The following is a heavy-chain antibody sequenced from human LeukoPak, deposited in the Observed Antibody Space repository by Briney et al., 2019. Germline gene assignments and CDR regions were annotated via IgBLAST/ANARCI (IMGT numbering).Heavy chain of an antibody. J-gene: IGHJ4*02. Sequence: PSETLSLTCAVYGGSFSGYYWSWIPQPPGKGLEWIGEINHSGSTNYKPSLKSRVTTSVDTSKNQFSLKLSSVTAADTAVYYCARGRAGDYDYVWGSYRYKDYFDYWVQGTLVTVTS. CDR1: GGSFSGYY. V-gene: IGHV4-34*01. D-gene: IGHD3-16*02. CDR3: ARGRAGDYDYVWGSYRYKDYFDY. CDR2: INHSGST.